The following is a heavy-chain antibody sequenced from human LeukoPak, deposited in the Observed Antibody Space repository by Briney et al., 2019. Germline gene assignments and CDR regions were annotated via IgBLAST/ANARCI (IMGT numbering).Heavy chain of an antibody. CDR3: ARGHRDRDYYGSGSYYIGY. CDR2: IYYSGST. J-gene: IGHJ4*02. CDR1: GGSISSYY. V-gene: IGHV4-59*01. D-gene: IGHD3-10*01. Sequence: SETLSLTCTVSGGSISSYYWSWIRQPPGKGLEWIGYIYYSGSTNYNPSLNSRVTISVDTSKNQFSLKLSSVTAADTAVYYCARGHRDRDYYGSGSYYIGYRGQGTLVTVSS.